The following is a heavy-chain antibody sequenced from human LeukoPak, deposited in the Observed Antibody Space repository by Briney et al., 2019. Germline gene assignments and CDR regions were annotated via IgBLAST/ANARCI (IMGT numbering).Heavy chain of an antibody. CDR1: GGSIRSSTYY. CDR3: AVGATADY. CDR2: INHSGST. J-gene: IGHJ4*02. Sequence: SETLSLTCTVSGGSIRSSTYYWGWIRQPPGKGLEWIGEINHSGSTNYNPSLKSRVTISVDTSKNQFSLKLSSVTAADTAVYYCAVGATADYWGQGTLVTVSS. V-gene: IGHV4-39*07. D-gene: IGHD1-26*01.